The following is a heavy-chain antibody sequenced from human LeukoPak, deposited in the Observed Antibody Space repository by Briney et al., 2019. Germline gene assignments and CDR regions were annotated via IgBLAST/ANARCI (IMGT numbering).Heavy chain of an antibody. CDR2: IDPSDSYT. J-gene: IGHJ6*04. Sequence: GESLRISCKGSGYSFTSYWISWVRQMPGKGLEWMGRIDPSDSYTNYSPSFQGHVTISADKSISTAYLRWSSLKASDTAMYYCARSGSNILTTYYYYGMDVWGKGTTVTVSS. V-gene: IGHV5-10-1*01. CDR1: GYSFTSYW. D-gene: IGHD3-9*01. CDR3: ARSGSNILTTYYYYGMDV.